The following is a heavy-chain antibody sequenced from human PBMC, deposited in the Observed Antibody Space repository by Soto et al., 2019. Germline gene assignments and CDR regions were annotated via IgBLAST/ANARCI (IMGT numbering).Heavy chain of an antibody. J-gene: IGHJ6*02. CDR1: GFNFGGYS. CDR2: ISSLSSPR. CDR3: AKGSRGEYWYYYNGVDV. Sequence: GGSLRVSCAASGFNFGGYSMNWVRQAPGKGLEWISYISSLSSPRYYAESVEGRFIISRDNAKNSLYLQMNSLRDEDTAVYYCAKGSRGEYWYYYNGVDVWGQGTTVTVSS. D-gene: IGHD3-10*01. V-gene: IGHV3-48*02.